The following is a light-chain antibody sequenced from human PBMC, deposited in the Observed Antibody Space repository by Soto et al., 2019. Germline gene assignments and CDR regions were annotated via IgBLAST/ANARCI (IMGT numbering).Light chain of an antibody. V-gene: IGKV3-11*01. Sequence: EIVLTQSPATLSLSPGERATPSCRASQSIGTYLAWYQQKPGQAPRLLIYDASNRATGIPARFTGGGSGTDFTLTITSLEPEDFAVYYCQQRSNWLPITFGQGTRLEIK. CDR3: QQRSNWLPIT. CDR1: QSIGTY. CDR2: DAS. J-gene: IGKJ5*01.